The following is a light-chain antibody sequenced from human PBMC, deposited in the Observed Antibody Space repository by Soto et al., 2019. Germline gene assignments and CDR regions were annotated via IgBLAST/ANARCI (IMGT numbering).Light chain of an antibody. CDR2: AAS. V-gene: IGKV3-20*01. J-gene: IGKJ1*01. CDR1: QSVSSSY. CDR3: QHYGSSRWT. Sequence: EIVLTQSPGTPSLSPGERTTLSCRASQSVSSSYLAWYQQKPGQAPRLLIYAASSRATGIPDRFSGSGSGTDFTLTISRLEPEDFAVYYCQHYGSSRWTFGQGTKVDIK.